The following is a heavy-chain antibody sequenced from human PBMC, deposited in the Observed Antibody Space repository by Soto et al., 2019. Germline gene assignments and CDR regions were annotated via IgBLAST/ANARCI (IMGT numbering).Heavy chain of an antibody. J-gene: IGHJ5*02. Sequence: GGSLRPSGAASGITFSAYDMHWVGQPTGKGLEWVSAIGTQHDTYYPDSVKGRFTISRENAKSSLYLQMNSLRIGDTAVYYCARQASYWRGGGGWFDPWGQGTLVTVSS. D-gene: IGHD3-16*01. CDR1: GITFSAYD. V-gene: IGHV3-13*01. CDR3: ARQASYWRGGGGWFDP. CDR2: IGTQHDT.